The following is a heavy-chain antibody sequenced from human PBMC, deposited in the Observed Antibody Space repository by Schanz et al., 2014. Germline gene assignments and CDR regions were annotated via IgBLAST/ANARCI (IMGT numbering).Heavy chain of an antibody. J-gene: IGHJ4*02. CDR3: ARGLIAAAGGAFDY. D-gene: IGHD6-13*01. Sequence: EVQLVESGGGLVQPGKSLRLSCAASGFTFDKYAMHWVRQAPGKGLEWVSAISGSGGSTYYADSVKGRFTISRDNSKNTLYLQMNSLRAGDAAVYYCARGLIAAAGGAFDYWGQGTLVAVSA. V-gene: IGHV3-23*04. CDR2: ISGSGGST. CDR1: GFTFDKYA.